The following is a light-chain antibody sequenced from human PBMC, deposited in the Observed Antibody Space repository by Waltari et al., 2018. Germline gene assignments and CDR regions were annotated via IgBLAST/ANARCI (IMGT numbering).Light chain of an antibody. Sequence: SYVMTQAPSVSVSPGQTASITCYGDKLGGRLTYWYQQKLGQSPVPVDYQDTKRRSGVPERCSGSNPGNTATLTISGTQAMDEADYYCQAWDGYTVGFGGGTRLTVL. CDR3: QAWDGYTVG. CDR1: KLGGRL. V-gene: IGLV3-1*01. J-gene: IGLJ2*01. CDR2: QDT.